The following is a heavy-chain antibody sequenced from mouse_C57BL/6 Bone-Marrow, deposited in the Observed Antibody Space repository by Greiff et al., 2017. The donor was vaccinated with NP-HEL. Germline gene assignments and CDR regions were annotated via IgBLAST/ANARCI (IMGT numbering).Heavy chain of an antibody. V-gene: IGHV12-3*01. D-gene: IGHD1-1*01. J-gene: IGHJ4*01. CDR1: GFPITSGYY. Sequence: VKLMESGPGLVKPSQSLFLTCSITGFPITSGYYWIWIRQSPGKPLEWMGYITHSGETFYNPSLQSPISITRETSKNQFFLQLNSVTTEDTAMYYCAGEYYYGKTLYAMDYWGQGTSVTVSS. CDR2: ITHSGET. CDR3: AGEYYYGKTLYAMDY.